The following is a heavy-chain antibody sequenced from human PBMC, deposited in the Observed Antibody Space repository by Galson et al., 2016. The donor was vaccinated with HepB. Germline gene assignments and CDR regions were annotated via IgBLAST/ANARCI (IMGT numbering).Heavy chain of an antibody. J-gene: IGHJ2*01. V-gene: IGHV3-30-3*01. CDR2: ISYDGSKK. Sequence: SLRLSCAASGFTFSSYAMHWVRQAPGEGLEWVALISYDGSKKYFADSVKGRFTISRDNSKDTLYLQVNSLRPEDTAVYFCARDRRIAARLTYWYFDLWGRGTLVTVSS. CDR3: ARDRRIAARLTYWYFDL. CDR1: GFTFSSYA. D-gene: IGHD6-6*01.